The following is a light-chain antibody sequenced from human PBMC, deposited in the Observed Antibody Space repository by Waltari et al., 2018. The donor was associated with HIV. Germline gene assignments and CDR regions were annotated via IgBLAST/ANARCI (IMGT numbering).Light chain of an antibody. J-gene: IGKJ1*01. CDR3: QQYETDSRS. Sequence: DIQMTQSPSSVSASIGDRVSITCRASEDINKWLAWYQQEPGKAPNLLIYKATILETGVPSRFSGSVSEADFTLTITNLQSDDFATYYCQQYETDSRSFGQGTKV. CDR2: KAT. CDR1: EDINKW. V-gene: IGKV1-5*03.